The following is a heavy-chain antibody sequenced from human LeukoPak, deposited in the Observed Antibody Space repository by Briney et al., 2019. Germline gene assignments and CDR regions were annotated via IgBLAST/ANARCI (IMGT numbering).Heavy chain of an antibody. CDR1: GYTFTSYD. D-gene: IGHD4-17*01. J-gene: IGHJ6*03. Sequence: ASVKVSCKASGYTFTSYDINWVRQATGQGLEWMGWMNPNSGNTGYAQKFQGRVTITRNTSISTAYMELSSLRSEDTAVYYCARDRYGDYDYYYMDVWGKGTTVTVSS. CDR2: MNPNSGNT. V-gene: IGHV1-8*03. CDR3: ARDRYGDYDYYYMDV.